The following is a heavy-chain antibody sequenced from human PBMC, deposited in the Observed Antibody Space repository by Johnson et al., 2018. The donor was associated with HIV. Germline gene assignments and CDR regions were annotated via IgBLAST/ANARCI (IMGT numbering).Heavy chain of an antibody. CDR3: ARDKVDDAFDI. Sequence: VQLVESGGGVVQPGRSLRLSCAASGFTFSSYAMHWVRQAPGKGLEWVSAISGSGGSTYYADSVKGRFTISRDNSRNTLYLQMNSLRAEDTAVYYCARDKVDDAFDIWGQGTMVTVSS. V-gene: IGHV3-23*04. CDR1: GFTFSSYA. J-gene: IGHJ3*02. D-gene: IGHD1-26*01. CDR2: ISGSGGST.